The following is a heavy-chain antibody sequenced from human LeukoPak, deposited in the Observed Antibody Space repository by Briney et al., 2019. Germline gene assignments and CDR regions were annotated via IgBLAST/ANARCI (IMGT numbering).Heavy chain of an antibody. CDR3: ARETDSSGYRPPFDY. CDR2: INWNGGST. V-gene: IGHV3-20*04. CDR1: GFTFDDYG. J-gene: IGHJ4*02. D-gene: IGHD3-22*01. Sequence: PGGSLRLSCAASGFTFDDYGMSWVRQAPGKGLEWVSGINWNGGSTGYADSVEGRFTISRDNAKNSLYLQMNSLRAEDTALYYCARETDSSGYRPPFDYWGQGTLVTVSS.